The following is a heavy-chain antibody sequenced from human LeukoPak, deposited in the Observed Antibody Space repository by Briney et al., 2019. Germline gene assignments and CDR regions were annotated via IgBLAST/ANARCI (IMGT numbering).Heavy chain of an antibody. J-gene: IGHJ4*02. Sequence: PSETLSLTCAVYGGLFSGYYWSWIRQPPGKGLEWIGEINHSGRNNYNPSLKSRVTISVDTSKNQFSLKLSSVTAADTAVYYCARATGTKVPPGYWGQGTLVTVSS. D-gene: IGHD1-7*01. V-gene: IGHV4-34*01. CDR3: ARATGTKVPPGY. CDR2: INHSGRN. CDR1: GGLFSGYY.